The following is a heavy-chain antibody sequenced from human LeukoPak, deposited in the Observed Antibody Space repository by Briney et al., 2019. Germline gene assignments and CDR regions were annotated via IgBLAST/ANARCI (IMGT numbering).Heavy chain of an antibody. CDR3: ARDAGPRNTNWFDP. D-gene: IGHD2/OR15-2a*01. J-gene: IGHJ5*02. V-gene: IGHV3-30*14. CDR1: GFTFSTYA. CDR2: ISDDGRHN. Sequence: GGSLRLSCAASGFTFSTYAMNWVRQAPGKGLEWVAVISDDGRHNYYADSVKGRFTISRDNSENTLYLQMNSLRVEDTAVYYCARDAGPRNTNWFDPWGQGTLVTVSS.